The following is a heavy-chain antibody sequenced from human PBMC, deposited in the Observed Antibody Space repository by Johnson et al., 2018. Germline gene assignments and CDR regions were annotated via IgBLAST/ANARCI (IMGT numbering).Heavy chain of an antibody. J-gene: IGHJ3*02. Sequence: QVQLVESGGGVVQPGRSLRLSCAASGFTFSSYAMHWVRQAPGKGLEWVAVISYDGSNKYYADSVKGRFTISRDNSNNTLYLQMNSLIAEDTAVYYCSKSMIVVVNDAFDIWGQGTMVTVSS. CDR2: ISYDGSNK. D-gene: IGHD3-22*01. CDR1: GFTFSSYA. V-gene: IGHV3-30-3*02. CDR3: SKSMIVVVNDAFDI.